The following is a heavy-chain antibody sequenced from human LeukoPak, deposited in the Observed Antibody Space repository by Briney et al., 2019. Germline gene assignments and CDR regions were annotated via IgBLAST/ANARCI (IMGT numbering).Heavy chain of an antibody. CDR2: ISGSSAYT. V-gene: IGHV3-11*03. CDR1: TFTFSDYY. J-gene: IGHJ4*02. CDR3: ARISVSVSYYRRFES. D-gene: IGHD3-10*01. Sequence: GGSLRLSCAASTFTFSDYYMSWIRQAPGKGLEWVSYISGSSAYTNYADSVKGRFTISRDNAKNSLYLQMNSLRAEDTAVYFCARISVSVSYYRRFESWGLGTLVIVSS.